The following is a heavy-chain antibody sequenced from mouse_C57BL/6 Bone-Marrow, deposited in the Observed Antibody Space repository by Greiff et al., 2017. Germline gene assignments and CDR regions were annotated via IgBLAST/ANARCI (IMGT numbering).Heavy chain of an antibody. J-gene: IGHJ2*01. CDR1: GYTFTNYW. CDR2: IYPGGGYT. V-gene: IGHV1-63*01. CDR3: ARLEPYYFDY. Sequence: VKLQESGAELVRPGTSVKMSCKASGYTFTNYWIGWVKQRPGHGLEWIGDIYPGGGYTNYNEKFKGKATLTADKSTSTTYMQFSSLTSEDSAIYYCARLEPYYFDYWGQGTTLTVSS.